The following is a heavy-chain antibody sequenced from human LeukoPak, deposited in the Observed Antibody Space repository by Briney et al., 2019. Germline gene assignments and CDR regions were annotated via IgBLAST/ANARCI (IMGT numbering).Heavy chain of an antibody. J-gene: IGHJ4*02. Sequence: PGRSLRLSCAASGFTFDDYAMHWVRQAPGKGLEWVSGISWNSGSIGYADSVKGRFTISRDNAKNSLYLQMNSLRAEDTALYYCAKVQEAVTTVTTHPFDYWGQGTLVAVSS. CDR1: GFTFDDYA. CDR2: ISWNSGSI. D-gene: IGHD4-17*01. V-gene: IGHV3-9*01. CDR3: AKVQEAVTTVTTHPFDY.